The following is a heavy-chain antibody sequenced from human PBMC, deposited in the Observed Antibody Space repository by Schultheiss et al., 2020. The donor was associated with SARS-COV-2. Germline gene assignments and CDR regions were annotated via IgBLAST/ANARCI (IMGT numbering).Heavy chain of an antibody. V-gene: IGHV3-21*05. CDR1: GFTFSTYS. CDR2: ISGRSRYI. Sequence: GGSLRLSCAASGFTFSTYSMNWVRQAPGKGLEWVSYISGRSRYIYYADSVKGRFTISRDNAKNSLYLQMNSLRAEDTAVYYCARDGLSSSSAYYYYGMDVWGQGTTVTVSS. J-gene: IGHJ6*02. CDR3: ARDGLSSSSAYYYYGMDV. D-gene: IGHD6-6*01.